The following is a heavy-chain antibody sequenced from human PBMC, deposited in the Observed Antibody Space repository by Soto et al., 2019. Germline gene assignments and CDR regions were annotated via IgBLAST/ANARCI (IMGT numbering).Heavy chain of an antibody. CDR2: ISYDGSRK. V-gene: IGHV3-30-3*01. D-gene: IGHD3-16*02. J-gene: IGHJ4*02. Sequence: QVQLVESGGGVVQPGRSLRLSCEVSGFTFSSYAMHWVRQAPGRGLEWVAFISYDGSRKHYADSVKGRFTFSRDNSKNTLHLQLNSLTDEDTAVYYCARDKAIVFGGVIGYFDYWGQGTPVTVSS. CDR1: GFTFSSYA. CDR3: ARDKAIVFGGVIGYFDY.